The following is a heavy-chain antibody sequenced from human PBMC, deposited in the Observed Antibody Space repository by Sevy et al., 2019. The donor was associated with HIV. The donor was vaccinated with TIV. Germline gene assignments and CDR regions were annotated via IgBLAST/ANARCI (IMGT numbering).Heavy chain of an antibody. V-gene: IGHV3-15*01. D-gene: IGHD3-22*01. CDR1: GFTFSNAW. J-gene: IGHJ4*02. Sequence: GGSLRLSCAVSGFTFSNAWMNWVRQAPGTGLQWVGLIKSKINGETTDYVAPVKGRFTISRDDSTNTLNLQMNSLKTEDTVVYYCATAPGYYDSAPFDYWGPGTLVTVSS. CDR2: IKSKINGETT. CDR3: ATAPGYYDSAPFDY.